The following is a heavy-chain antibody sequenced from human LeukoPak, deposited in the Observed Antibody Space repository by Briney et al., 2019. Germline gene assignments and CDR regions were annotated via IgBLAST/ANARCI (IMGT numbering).Heavy chain of an antibody. V-gene: IGHV6-1*01. CDR1: GDSVSSNSGS. D-gene: IGHD7-27*01. CDR2: IYYRSRWHY. J-gene: IGHJ2*01. CDR3: VSGGDWGFGWYFDV. Sequence: SQTLSLTCAISGDSVSSNSGSWSWIRQSPSRGSEWLGRIYYRSRWHYEYAVSVQNRISISPDTTKNQFSLQLNSMSPDDSAVYYCVSGGDWGFGWYFDVWGHGALVTVSS.